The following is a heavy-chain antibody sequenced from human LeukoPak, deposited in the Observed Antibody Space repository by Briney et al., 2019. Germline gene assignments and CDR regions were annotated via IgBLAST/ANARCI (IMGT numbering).Heavy chain of an antibody. CDR2: ISTSGGYT. J-gene: IGHJ4*02. CDR3: AKKPATIKFPFDN. V-gene: IGHV3-23*01. D-gene: IGHD5-24*01. CDR1: GFSFNSYD. Sequence: GGSLRLSCVGSGFSFNSYDMGWVRQTPGKGLEWVSAISTSGGYTEDADSVKGRFTISRDNSQNTLFLQMNSLRAEDTAVYYCAKKPATIKFPFDNWGQGTPVTVSP.